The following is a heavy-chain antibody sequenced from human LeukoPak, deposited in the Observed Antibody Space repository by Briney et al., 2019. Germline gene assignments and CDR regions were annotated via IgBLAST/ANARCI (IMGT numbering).Heavy chain of an antibody. CDR1: VYTFTGYF. J-gene: IGHJ4*02. CDR3: ARQKIAVAALDY. V-gene: IGHV1-2*02. D-gene: IGHD6-19*01. CDR2: IKPNSGGT. Sequence: ASVKVSCQASVYTFTGYFMYWVRQAPRRGLAWMGWIKPNSGGTNYAQKCQGRVTMTRDTSISTAYMELSRLRSDDTAVYYCARQKIAVAALDYWGQGTLVTVSS.